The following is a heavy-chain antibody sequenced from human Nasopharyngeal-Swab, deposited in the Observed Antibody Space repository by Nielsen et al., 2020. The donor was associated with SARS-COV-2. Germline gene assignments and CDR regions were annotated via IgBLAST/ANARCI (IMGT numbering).Heavy chain of an antibody. D-gene: IGHD2-15*01. CDR3: ARDDRAGTTGLLVQHYFDY. CDR2: INHSGST. Sequence: RQMPGKGLEWIGEINHSGSTNYNPSLKSRVTISVDTSKNQFSLKLSSVTAADTAVYYCARDDRAGTTGLLVQHYFDYWGQGTLVTVSS. V-gene: IGHV4-34*01. J-gene: IGHJ4*02.